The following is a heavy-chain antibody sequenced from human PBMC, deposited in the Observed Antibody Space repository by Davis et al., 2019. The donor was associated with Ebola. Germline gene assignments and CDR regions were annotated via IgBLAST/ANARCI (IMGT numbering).Heavy chain of an antibody. CDR2: TYYSSKWYD. D-gene: IGHD5-18*01. J-gene: IGHJ6*04. CDR3: ARGWLRGGMDV. V-gene: IGHV6-1*01. Sequence: HSQTLSLTCAISGDSVSTAGWNWIRQSPSRGLEWLGRTYYSSKWYDGYAESVKSRINISPDTAKNQFSLHLNSVTPEDTALYYCARGWLRGGMDVWGEGTTVTVSS. CDR1: GDSVSTAG.